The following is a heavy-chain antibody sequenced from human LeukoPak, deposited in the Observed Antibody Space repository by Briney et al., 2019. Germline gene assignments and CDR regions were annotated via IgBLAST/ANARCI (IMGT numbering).Heavy chain of an antibody. CDR1: GYSFSSGYD. D-gene: IGHD6-13*01. CDR2: ISHTGST. Sequence: PSETLSLTCSVSGYSFSSGYDWCWIRQPPGKGLEWIGSISHTGSTYYNPSLKRRVTISVDTSKNQFSLKLSSVTAADTAFYYCARVAYSSSWDAFDIWGQGTMLTVSS. V-gene: IGHV4-38-2*02. J-gene: IGHJ3*02. CDR3: ARVAYSSSWDAFDI.